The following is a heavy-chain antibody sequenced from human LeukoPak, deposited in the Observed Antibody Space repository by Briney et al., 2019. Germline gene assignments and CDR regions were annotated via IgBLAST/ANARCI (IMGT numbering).Heavy chain of an antibody. V-gene: IGHV3-48*03. CDR1: GFTFSSYE. Sequence: GGSLRLSCAASGFTFSSYEMNWVRQAPGKGLEWVSYISSSGSTIYYADSVKGRFTISRDNAKNSLYLQMNSLRAEDTAVYYCARAPIAAAGGYWGQGTLVTVSS. D-gene: IGHD6-13*01. J-gene: IGHJ4*02. CDR3: ARAPIAAAGGY. CDR2: ISSSGSTI.